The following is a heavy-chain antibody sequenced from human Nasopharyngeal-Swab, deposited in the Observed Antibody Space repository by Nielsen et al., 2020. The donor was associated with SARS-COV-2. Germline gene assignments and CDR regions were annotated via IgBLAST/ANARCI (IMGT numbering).Heavy chain of an antibody. CDR2: IRSSGDNT. CDR1: GFTFSNYD. Sequence: LKISCAASGFTFSNYDMNWVRQAPGKGLEWVSGIRSSGDNTYYADSVKGRFTISRDNSKNTLSLYMNSLRVEDTAVYYCARDPTGYNTGWYFFDDWGQGTLVTVSS. J-gene: IGHJ4*02. D-gene: IGHD6-19*01. CDR3: ARDPTGYNTGWYFFDD. V-gene: IGHV3-23*01.